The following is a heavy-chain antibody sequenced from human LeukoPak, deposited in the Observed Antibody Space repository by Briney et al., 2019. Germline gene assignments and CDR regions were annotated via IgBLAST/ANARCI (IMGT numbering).Heavy chain of an antibody. Sequence: SLKVSSKAPGYTFTDYHIHCVRQAPGQGLEWLGWINPKNGGTNARKFWGRFTLAEGTSSGTAYMELNRLTSDDTAVYYCARVLHDRSALGFFYYYMDVWGKGTTVIVSS. CDR1: GYTFTDYH. CDR3: ARVLHDRSALGFFYYYMDV. J-gene: IGHJ6*03. D-gene: IGHD3-22*01. CDR2: INPKNGGT. V-gene: IGHV1-2*02.